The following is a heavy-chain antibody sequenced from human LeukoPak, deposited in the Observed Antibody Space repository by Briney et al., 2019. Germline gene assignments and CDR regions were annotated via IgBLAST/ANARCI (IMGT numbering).Heavy chain of an antibody. Sequence: RASVKVSCKASGYTFTSYGISWVRQAPGQGLEWMGIINPSSGSTSYAQKFQGRVTMTRDTSTSTVYMELSSLRSEDTAVYYCAKDGEGYCGSTSCLGVDYWGQGTLVTVSS. V-gene: IGHV1-46*01. CDR3: AKDGEGYCGSTSCLGVDY. D-gene: IGHD2-2*01. J-gene: IGHJ4*02. CDR1: GYTFTSYG. CDR2: INPSSGST.